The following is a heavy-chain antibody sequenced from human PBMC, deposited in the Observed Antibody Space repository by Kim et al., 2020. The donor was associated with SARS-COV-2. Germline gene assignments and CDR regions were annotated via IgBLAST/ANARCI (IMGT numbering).Heavy chain of an antibody. Sequence: GGSLRLSCAASGFTFSSYAMHWVRQAPGKGLEWVAVISYVGSNKYYADSVKGRFTISRDNSKNTLYLQMNSLRAEGTAVYYCARHGSYDEDYWGQGTLVTVSS. CDR2: ISYVGSNK. J-gene: IGHJ4*02. V-gene: IGHV3-30-3*01. CDR1: GFTFSSYA. CDR3: ARHGSYDEDY. D-gene: IGHD1-26*01.